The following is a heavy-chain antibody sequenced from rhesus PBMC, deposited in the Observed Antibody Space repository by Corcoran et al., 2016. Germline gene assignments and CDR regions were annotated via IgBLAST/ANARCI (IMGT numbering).Heavy chain of an antibody. D-gene: IGHD6-31*01. V-gene: IGHV3-110*02. CDR1: GFTCSDHY. CDR2: SSSGSGSTT. Sequence: EVQLVESGGGLVQPGGSLRLSCAASGFTCSDHYMDWVRQAPGKGREWVSSSSSGSGSTTLYPDSGKGRLTFSRDKAKNTVYLQMNSLRAEDTAVYYCAGHSAAADFDYWGQGVLVTVSS. J-gene: IGHJ4*01. CDR3: AGHSAAADFDY.